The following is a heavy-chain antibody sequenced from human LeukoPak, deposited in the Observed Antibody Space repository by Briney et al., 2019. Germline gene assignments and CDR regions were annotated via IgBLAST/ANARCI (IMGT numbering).Heavy chain of an antibody. V-gene: IGHV3-30*01. Sequence: GGSLRLSCAASGITLSSYAMHWVRQAPGKGLEWVSLISSGGTDEYYADFVKGRFTISRDNSKNTLYLQLNSLRGEDTAVYYCARDSTYYYDSGSSGPHYFDNWGQGTLVTVSS. D-gene: IGHD3-10*01. CDR1: GITLSSYA. CDR3: ARDSTYYYDSGSSGPHYFDN. J-gene: IGHJ4*02. CDR2: ISSGGTDE.